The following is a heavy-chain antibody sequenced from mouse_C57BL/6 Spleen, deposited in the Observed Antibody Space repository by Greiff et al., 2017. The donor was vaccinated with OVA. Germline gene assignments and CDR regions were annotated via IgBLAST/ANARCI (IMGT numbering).Heavy chain of an antibody. D-gene: IGHD1-1*01. CDR2: IYPGSGNT. J-gene: IGHJ1*03. CDR1: GYTFTDYY. V-gene: IGHV1-76*01. Sequence: QVQLQQSGAELVRPGASVKLSCKASGYTFTDYYINWVKQRPGQGLEWIARIYPGSGNTYYNEKFKGKATLTAEKSSSTAYMQLSSLTSEDSAVYFCAKEGVTLLGSNWYCDVWGTGTTVTVSS. CDR3: AKEGVTLLGSNWYCDV.